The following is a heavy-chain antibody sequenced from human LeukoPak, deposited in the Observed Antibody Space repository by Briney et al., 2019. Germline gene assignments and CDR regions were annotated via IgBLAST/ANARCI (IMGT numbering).Heavy chain of an antibody. CDR2: ISGSGGST. J-gene: IGHJ3*02. CDR1: GFTFSSYA. CDR3: AFLVVDAFDI. D-gene: IGHD2-15*01. V-gene: IGHV3-23*01. Sequence: GGSLRLSCAASGFTFSSYAMSWVRQAPGKGLEWVSAISGSGGSTHYADSVKGRFTISRDNSKNTLYLQMNSLRAEDTAVHYCAFLVVDAFDIWGQGTMVTVSS.